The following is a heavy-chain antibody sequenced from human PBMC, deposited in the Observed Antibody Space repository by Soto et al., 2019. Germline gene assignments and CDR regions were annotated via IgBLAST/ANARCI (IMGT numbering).Heavy chain of an antibody. CDR2: IGGSGGST. CDR1: GFTFSSYA. D-gene: IGHD3-9*01. CDR3: AKDLRYFDWPLIDY. J-gene: IGHJ4*02. V-gene: IGHV3-23*01. Sequence: PGGSLRLSCAASGFTFSSYAMSWVRQAPGKGLEWVSAIGGSGGSTYYADSVKGRFTISRDNSKNTLYLQMNSLRAEDTAVYYCAKDLRYFDWPLIDYWGQGTLVTVS.